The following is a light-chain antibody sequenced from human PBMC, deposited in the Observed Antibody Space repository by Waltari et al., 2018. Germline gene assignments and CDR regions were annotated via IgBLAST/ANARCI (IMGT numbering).Light chain of an antibody. CDR3: QQYNNWPLT. CDR2: AAS. CDR1: QSVSSN. Sequence: ETVMTQSPATPSVSPGERATLSCRASQSVSSNLAWYQQKPGQAPRLLIYAASTRATGIPARFSGSGSGTEFTLTISSLQSEDFAVYYCQQYNNWPLTFGGGTKVEIK. J-gene: IGKJ4*01. V-gene: IGKV3-15*01.